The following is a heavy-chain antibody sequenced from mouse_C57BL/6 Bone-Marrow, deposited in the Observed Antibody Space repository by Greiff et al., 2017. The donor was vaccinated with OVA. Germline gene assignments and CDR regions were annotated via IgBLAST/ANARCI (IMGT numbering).Heavy chain of an antibody. V-gene: IGHV5-6*01. J-gene: IGHJ3*01. D-gene: IGHD3-2*02. CDR3: ARHGDSSGPFAY. Sequence: EVNLVESGGDLVKPGGSLKLSCAASGFTFSSYGMSWVRQTPDKRLEWVATISSGGSYTYYPDSVKGRFTISRDNAKNTLYLQMSSLKSEDTAMYYCARHGDSSGPFAYWGQGTLVTVSA. CDR1: GFTFSSYG. CDR2: ISSGGSYT.